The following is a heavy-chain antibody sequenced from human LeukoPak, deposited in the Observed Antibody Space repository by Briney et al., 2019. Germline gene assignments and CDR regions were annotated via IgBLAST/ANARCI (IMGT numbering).Heavy chain of an antibody. D-gene: IGHD4-17*01. Sequence: GGSLRLSCAASGFTFSSYSMNWVRQAPGKGLGWVSSISSSSSYIYYADSVKGRFTISRDNAKNSLYLQMNSLRAEDTAVYYCARSPHDYGDYVEYYFDYWGQGTLVTVSS. V-gene: IGHV3-21*01. J-gene: IGHJ4*02. CDR3: ARSPHDYGDYVEYYFDY. CDR2: ISSSSSYI. CDR1: GFTFSSYS.